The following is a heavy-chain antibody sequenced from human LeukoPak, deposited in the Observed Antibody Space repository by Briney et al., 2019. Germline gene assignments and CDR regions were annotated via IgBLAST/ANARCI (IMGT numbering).Heavy chain of an antibody. CDR1: GFTFDDYA. V-gene: IGHV3-43*02. CDR2: ISGDGGST. CDR3: AKGPRKGATVTNEYFQH. Sequence: PGGSLRLSCAASGFTFDDYAMHWVRQAPGKGLEWVSLISGDGGSTYYADSVKGRFTISRDNSKNSLYLQMNSLRTEDTALYYCAKGPRKGATVTNEYFQHWGQGTLVTVSS. D-gene: IGHD1-26*01. J-gene: IGHJ1*01.